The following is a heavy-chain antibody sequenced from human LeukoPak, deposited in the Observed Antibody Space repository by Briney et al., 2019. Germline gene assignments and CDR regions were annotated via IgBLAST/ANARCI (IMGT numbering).Heavy chain of an antibody. J-gene: IGHJ4*02. CDR3: ARGGTDILLEPPAIPFHY. Sequence: GGSLRLSCAASGFTFRTYWMHWVRHAPGKGLVWVSRINTDGRSTSYADSVKGRFTLYTDHSKDTLYLQTNRLRADHTAVYYCARGGTDILLEPPAIPFHYWGQGALVTVSS. CDR1: GFTFRTYW. D-gene: IGHD2-8*01. CDR2: INTDGRST. V-gene: IGHV3-74*01.